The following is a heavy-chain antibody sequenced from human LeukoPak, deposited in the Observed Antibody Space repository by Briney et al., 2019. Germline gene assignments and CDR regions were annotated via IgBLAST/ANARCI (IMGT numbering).Heavy chain of an antibody. CDR3: AKVSGEYRSSSGDY. V-gene: IGHV3-43D*03. Sequence: GGSLRLSCAASGFTFDDYAMHWVRQAPGKGLEWVSLISWDGGSTYYADSVKGRFTISRDNSKNSLYLQMNSLRAEDTALYYCAKVSGEYRSSSGDYWGQGTLVAVSS. J-gene: IGHJ4*02. CDR1: GFTFDDYA. D-gene: IGHD6-6*01. CDR2: ISWDGGST.